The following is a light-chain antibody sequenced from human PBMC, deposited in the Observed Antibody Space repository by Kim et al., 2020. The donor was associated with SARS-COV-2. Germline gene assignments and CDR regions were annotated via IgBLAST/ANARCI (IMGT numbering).Light chain of an antibody. CDR2: NVN. CDR1: SSDVGGDNY. Sequence: GQVINISCTGTSSDVGGDNYVSWYQQHPGKAPKLVIYNVNKRPSGVSDRCSGSKSGNTASLTISGLQAEDEADYHCSSYTSISTRVFGGGTQLTVL. V-gene: IGLV2-14*03. CDR3: SSYTSISTRV. J-gene: IGLJ3*02.